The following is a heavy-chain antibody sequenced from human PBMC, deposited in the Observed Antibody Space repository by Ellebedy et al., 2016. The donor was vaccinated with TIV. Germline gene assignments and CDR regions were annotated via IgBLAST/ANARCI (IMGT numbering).Heavy chain of an antibody. V-gene: IGHV3-9*01. D-gene: IGHD2/OR15-2a*01. CDR1: GFSFSWHW. CDR2: ISWNSGNI. CDR3: ARGNMGGSFDY. J-gene: IGHJ4*02. Sequence: GGSLRLSXAASGFSFSWHWMHWVRQAPGKGLEWVSGISWNSGNIGYADSVKGRFTISRDNAKNSLYLQMNSLRAEDTAFYYCARGNMGGSFDYWGQGTLVTVSS.